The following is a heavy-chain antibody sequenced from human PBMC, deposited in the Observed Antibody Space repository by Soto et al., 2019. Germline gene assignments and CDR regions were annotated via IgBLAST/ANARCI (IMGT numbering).Heavy chain of an antibody. Sequence: EVQLVESGGGLVQPGGSLRLSCAASGFTFSSYWMSWVRQAPGKGLEWEANIKQDGSEKYYVDSVKGRFTTSRDNAKNSLYLQMNSLRAEDTAVYYCARNLYDYWFDPWGQGTLVTVSS. CDR2: IKQDGSEK. J-gene: IGHJ5*02. V-gene: IGHV3-7*05. CDR1: GFTFSSYW. CDR3: ARNLYDYWFDP. D-gene: IGHD3-16*01.